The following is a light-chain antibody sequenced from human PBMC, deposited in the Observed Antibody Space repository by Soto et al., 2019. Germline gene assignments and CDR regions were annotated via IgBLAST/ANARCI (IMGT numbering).Light chain of an antibody. Sequence: EIVLTQSPVTLSLSPGERATLSCRASQSVSSSHLAWYQQKPGQAPRLLISGASSRATGIPDRFTGSGSGTDFTLTISRLEPEDFAVYYCQQYGSSPPITFGQGTRLEIK. CDR1: QSVSSSH. J-gene: IGKJ5*01. V-gene: IGKV3-20*01. CDR2: GAS. CDR3: QQYGSSPPIT.